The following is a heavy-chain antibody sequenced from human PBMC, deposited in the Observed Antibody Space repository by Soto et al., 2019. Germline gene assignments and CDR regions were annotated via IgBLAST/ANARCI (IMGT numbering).Heavy chain of an antibody. CDR1: VGTFSSYA. Sequence: SVKVSCKAPVGTFSSYAISWVLQAPGQGLEWMGGIIPIFGTANYAQKFQGRVTITADESTSTAYMELSSLRSEDTAVYYCARGYCTNGVCYIPDRHSSYAMLVWC. CDR3: ARGYCTNGVCYIPDRHSSYAMLV. V-gene: IGHV1-69*13. D-gene: IGHD2-8*01. CDR2: IIPIFGTA. J-gene: IGHJ6*02.